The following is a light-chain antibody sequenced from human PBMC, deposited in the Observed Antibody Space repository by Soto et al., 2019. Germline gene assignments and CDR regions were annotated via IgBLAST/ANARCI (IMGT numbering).Light chain of an antibody. V-gene: IGLV2-14*01. CDR1: SSDVGGYDF. Sequence: QSALTQPASVSGSPGQSITISCTGTSSDVGGYDFVSWYQHHPGKVPKLMIFEVSKRPSGVSNRFSGSKSGNTASLTIAGLQAEDAADYYCSSYTSTTLVFGGGTKVTGL. J-gene: IGLJ2*01. CDR2: EVS. CDR3: SSYTSTTLV.